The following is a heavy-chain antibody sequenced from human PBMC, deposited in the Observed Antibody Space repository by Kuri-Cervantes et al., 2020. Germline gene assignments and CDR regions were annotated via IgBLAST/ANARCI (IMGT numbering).Heavy chain of an antibody. CDR1: GYTFTSYG. D-gene: IGHD6-6*01. CDR3: ARVRHSSSSAFDI. Sequence: ASVKVSCKASGYTFTSYGISWVRRAPGQGLEWMGWISAYNGNTNYAQKLQGRVTMTTDTSTSTAYMELSRLRSDDTAVYYCARVRHSSSSAFDIWGQGTMVTVSS. V-gene: IGHV1-18*01. CDR2: ISAYNGNT. J-gene: IGHJ3*02.